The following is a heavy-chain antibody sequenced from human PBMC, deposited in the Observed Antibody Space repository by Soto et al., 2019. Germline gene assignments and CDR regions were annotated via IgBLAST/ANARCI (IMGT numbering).Heavy chain of an antibody. J-gene: IGHJ4*02. CDR3: ARADTVTNLLDY. CDR2: IYYSGST. D-gene: IGHD4-17*01. V-gene: IGHV4-31*03. Sequence: SETMSLTCTVSGGSISSGGYYWSWIRQHPGKGLEWIGYIYYSGSTYYNPSLKSRVTISVDTSKNQFSLKLSSVTAADTAVYYCARADTVTNLLDYWGRGTLVTVSS. CDR1: GGSISSGGYY.